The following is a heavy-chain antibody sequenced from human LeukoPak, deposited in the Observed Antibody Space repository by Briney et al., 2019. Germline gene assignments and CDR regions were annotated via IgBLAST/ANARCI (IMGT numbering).Heavy chain of an antibody. CDR2: IYSGGST. D-gene: IGHD2-15*01. CDR1: GFTVSSNY. J-gene: IGHJ4*02. Sequence: GGSLRLSCAASGFTVSSNYMSWVRQAPGKGLEWVSVIYSGGSTYYADSVKGRFTISRDNSKNTLYLQMNSLRAEDTAVYYCARDNEYCSGGSCYFAFDYWGQGTLVTVSS. V-gene: IGHV3-53*01. CDR3: ARDNEYCSGGSCYFAFDY.